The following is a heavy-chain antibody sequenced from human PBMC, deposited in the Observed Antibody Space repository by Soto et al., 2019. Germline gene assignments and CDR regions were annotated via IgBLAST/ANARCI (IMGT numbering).Heavy chain of an antibody. CDR1: GYTFTGYY. CDR3: ARERITIFGVPTSNWFDP. J-gene: IGHJ5*02. CDR2: INPNSGGT. Sequence: GASVKVSCKASGYTFTGYYMHWVRQAPGQGLEWMGWINPNSGGTNYAQKFQGWVTMTRDTSISTAYMELSRLRSDDTAVYYCARERITIFGVPTSNWFDPWGQGTLVTVSS. D-gene: IGHD3-3*01. V-gene: IGHV1-2*04.